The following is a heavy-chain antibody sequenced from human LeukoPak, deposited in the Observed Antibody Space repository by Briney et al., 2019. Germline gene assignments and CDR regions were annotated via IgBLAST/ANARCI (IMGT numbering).Heavy chain of an antibody. V-gene: IGHV3-11*04. CDR1: GFTFSDHY. CDR2: ISNSGRTI. J-gene: IGHJ6*03. CDR3: ARVIATRPHYHYYMDV. D-gene: IGHD6-6*01. Sequence: GGSLRLFCAASGFTFSDHYMSWIRQAPGKGLEWVSYISNSGRTIYYADSVEGRFTISRGNAENSLYLQMNSLRAEDTAVYYCARVIATRPHYHYYMDVWGKGTTVTVSS.